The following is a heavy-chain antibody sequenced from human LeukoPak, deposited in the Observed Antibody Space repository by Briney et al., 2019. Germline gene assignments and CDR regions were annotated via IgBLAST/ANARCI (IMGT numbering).Heavy chain of an antibody. CDR3: ARGTGTTGSDYFDY. Sequence: PGGSLRLSCAASGFSFTDYAMSWVRQAPARGPEWVSSIRGGGETFYADSVKGRFTISRDNSKNTLYLQMNSLRAEDTAVYYCARGTGTTGSDYFDYWGQGTLVNVSS. D-gene: IGHD1-7*01. J-gene: IGHJ4*02. CDR2: IRGGGET. CDR1: GFSFTDYA. V-gene: IGHV3-23*01.